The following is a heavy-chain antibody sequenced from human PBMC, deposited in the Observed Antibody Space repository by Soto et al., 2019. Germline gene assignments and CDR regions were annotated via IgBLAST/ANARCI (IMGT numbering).Heavy chain of an antibody. V-gene: IGHV3-23*01. Sequence: PGGSLRLSCAASGFTFHNYAMSWVRQAPGKGLEWVSIIGGGGDITYYADSVKGRFTISRDNSKNTVYLQMNSLRGDDTALYYCAKGIVAAAANRPSDYWGQGTQVTVSS. CDR3: AKGIVAAAANRPSDY. D-gene: IGHD2-15*01. CDR2: IGGGGDIT. J-gene: IGHJ4*02. CDR1: GFTFHNYA.